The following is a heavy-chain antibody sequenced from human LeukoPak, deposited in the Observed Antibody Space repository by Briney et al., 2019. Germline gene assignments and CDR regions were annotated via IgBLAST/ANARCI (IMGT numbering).Heavy chain of an antibody. J-gene: IGHJ4*02. D-gene: IGHD5-24*01. V-gene: IGHV1-3*03. CDR2: INPANGYT. Sequence: ASVKVSCKTSGYTFADYAMHWVRQAPGQTIQWLAWINPANGYTRYSQHFQDRVTVSSDTSADTAYMELSSLRSEDKAIYYCAIRDGHTDHWGQGTLVTVSS. CDR3: AIRDGHTDH. CDR1: GYTFADYA.